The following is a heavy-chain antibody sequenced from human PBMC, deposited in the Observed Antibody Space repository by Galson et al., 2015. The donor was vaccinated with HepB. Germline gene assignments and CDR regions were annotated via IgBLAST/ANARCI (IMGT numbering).Heavy chain of an antibody. CDR3: ARVGSSGWYFSDY. CDR2: ISSSSSTI. Sequence: SLRLSCAASGFTFSSYSMNWVRQAPGKGLEWVSYISSSSSTIYYADSVKGRFTISRDNAKNSLYLQMNSLRAEDTAVYYCARVGSSGWYFSDYWGQGTLVTVSS. CDR1: GFTFSSYS. D-gene: IGHD6-19*01. V-gene: IGHV3-48*04. J-gene: IGHJ4*02.